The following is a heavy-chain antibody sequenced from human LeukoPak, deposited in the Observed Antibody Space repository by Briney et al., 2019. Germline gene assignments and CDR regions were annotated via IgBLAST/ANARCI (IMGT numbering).Heavy chain of an antibody. V-gene: IGHV4-61*02. Sequence: SQTLSLTCTVSGGSISSGSYYWSWIRQPAGKGLEWIGRIYTSGSTNYNPSLKSRVTISVDTSKNQFSLKLSSVTAADTAVYYCARRARYSYGYNYYYYMDVWGKGTTVTISS. D-gene: IGHD5-18*01. CDR2: IYTSGST. J-gene: IGHJ6*03. CDR3: ARRARYSYGYNYYYYMDV. CDR1: GGSISSGSYY.